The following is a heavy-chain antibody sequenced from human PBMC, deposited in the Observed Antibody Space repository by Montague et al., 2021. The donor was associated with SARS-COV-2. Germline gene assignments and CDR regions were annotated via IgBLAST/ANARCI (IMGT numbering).Heavy chain of an antibody. V-gene: IGHV4-59*12. D-gene: IGHD1-26*01. CDR2: IYYSGST. J-gene: IGHJ6*03. CDR3: ACGDENGSGYMDV. CDR1: GGSISSYY. Sequence: SETLSLTCTVSGGSISSYYWSWIRQPPGKGLEWIGYIYYSGSTNYNPSLKSRVTISVDTSKKQFSLNLRSVTAADTAVYYCACGDENGSGYMDVWGKGTTVTVSS.